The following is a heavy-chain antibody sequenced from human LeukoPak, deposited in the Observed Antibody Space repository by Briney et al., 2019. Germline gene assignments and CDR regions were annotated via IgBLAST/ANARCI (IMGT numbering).Heavy chain of an antibody. Sequence: GASVKVSCKASGGTFSSYAISWVRQAPGQGLEWRGRIIPIFGTANYAQKFQGRVTITTDESTSTAYMELSSLRSEDTAVYYCARDGMGAPTYYYYMDVWGKGTTVTVSS. D-gene: IGHD1-26*01. CDR3: ARDGMGAPTYYYYMDV. V-gene: IGHV1-69*05. CDR1: GGTFSSYA. J-gene: IGHJ6*03. CDR2: IIPIFGTA.